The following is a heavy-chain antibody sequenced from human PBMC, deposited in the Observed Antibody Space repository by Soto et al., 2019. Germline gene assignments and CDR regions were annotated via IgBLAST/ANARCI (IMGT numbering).Heavy chain of an antibody. J-gene: IGHJ5*02. CDR2: ISSSSSTI. Sequence: EVQVVESGGGLVQPGGSLRLSCAASGFTFSSNIMNWVRQAPGKGLEWISYISSSSSTIYADSVRGRFTISRAHAKNSLYLQMNRLRDSDTAVYYCATVIWSGHLTSDLWGQGPLVTVSS. V-gene: IGHV3-48*02. CDR1: GFTFSSNI. CDR3: ATVIWSGHLTSDL. D-gene: IGHD3-3*01.